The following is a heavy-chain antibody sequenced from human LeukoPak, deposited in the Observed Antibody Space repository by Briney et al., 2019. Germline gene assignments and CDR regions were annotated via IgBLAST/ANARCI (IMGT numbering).Heavy chain of an antibody. CDR2: ISSSGSTI. CDR3: ARDSQRWGNFDS. Sequence: GGSLRLSCAVSGFTFSSYEMNWVRQAPGKGLEWVSYISSSGSTIYYADSVKGRFTISRDNAKNSLYLQMNSLRVEDTAVYYCARDSQRWGNFDSWGQGTLVSDSS. J-gene: IGHJ4*02. D-gene: IGHD5-24*01. CDR1: GFTFSSYE. V-gene: IGHV3-48*03.